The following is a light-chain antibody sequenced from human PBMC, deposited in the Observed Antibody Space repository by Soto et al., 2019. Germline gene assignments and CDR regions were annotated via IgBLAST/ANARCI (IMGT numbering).Light chain of an antibody. CDR1: QSVSSN. Sequence: EIVMTQSPATLSVSPGERATLSCRARQSVSSNLAWYQQKPGQPPRLLIYGASTRATGIPARFSGSGSGTDFTLTISSLEPEDFAVYYCQQRSNWPPITFGQGTRLEIK. CDR3: QQRSNWPPIT. V-gene: IGKV3-11*01. CDR2: GAS. J-gene: IGKJ5*01.